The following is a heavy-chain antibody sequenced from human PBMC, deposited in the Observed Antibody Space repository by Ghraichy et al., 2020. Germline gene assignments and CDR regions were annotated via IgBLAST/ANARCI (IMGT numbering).Heavy chain of an antibody. Sequence: GGSLRLSCVASGFTFSDYTMNWVRQAPGKGLEWVSSIDFSSSYIHYADSLEGRVTISRDNAKNSLYLQMSDLRVEDTGFYYCATRGGEFDYWGQGTFVAVSS. CDR2: IDFSSSYI. CDR3: ATRGGEFDY. V-gene: IGHV3-21*06. CDR1: GFTFSDYT. J-gene: IGHJ4*02. D-gene: IGHD2-21*01.